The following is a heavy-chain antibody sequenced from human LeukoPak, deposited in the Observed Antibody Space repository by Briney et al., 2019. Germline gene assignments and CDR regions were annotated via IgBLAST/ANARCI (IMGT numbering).Heavy chain of an antibody. CDR2: ISAYNGNT. D-gene: IGHD4-17*01. CDR1: GYTFTSYY. Sequence: ASVKVSCKASGYTFTSYYMHWVRQAPGQGLEWMGWISAYNGNTNYAQKLQGRVTMTTDTSTSTAYMELRSLRSDDTAVYYCARTTVTTPDDAFDIWGQGTMVTVSS. V-gene: IGHV1-18*04. CDR3: ARTTVTTPDDAFDI. J-gene: IGHJ3*02.